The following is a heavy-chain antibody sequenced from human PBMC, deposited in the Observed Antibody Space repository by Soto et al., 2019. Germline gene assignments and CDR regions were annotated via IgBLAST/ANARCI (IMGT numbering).Heavy chain of an antibody. CDR1: GFTFTSSA. J-gene: IGHJ3*02. V-gene: IGHV1-58*01. CDR2: IVVGSGNT. D-gene: IGHD2-21*02. Sequence: GASVKVSCKASGFTFTSSAVQWVRQARGQRLEWIGWIVVGSGNTNYAQKFQERVTITRDMSTSTAYMELSSLRSEDTAVYYCAAGVTCGGDCYPIDAFDIWGQGTMVT. CDR3: AAGVTCGGDCYPIDAFDI.